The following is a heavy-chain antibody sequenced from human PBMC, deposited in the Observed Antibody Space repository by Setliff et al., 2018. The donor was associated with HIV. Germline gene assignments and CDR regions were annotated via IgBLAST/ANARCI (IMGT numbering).Heavy chain of an antibody. D-gene: IGHD3-9*01. J-gene: IGHJ2*01. Sequence: GESLKISCKSSGYIFTNYWIGWVRQMPGKALEWMGIIYPGDSETKYSPSSEGRVAISADKSISTAYLQWSSLKASDTAMYYCARSDYDVLTGFWYFDLWGRGTLVTVSS. CDR1: GYIFTNYW. V-gene: IGHV5-51*01. CDR2: IYPGDSET. CDR3: ARSDYDVLTGFWYFDL.